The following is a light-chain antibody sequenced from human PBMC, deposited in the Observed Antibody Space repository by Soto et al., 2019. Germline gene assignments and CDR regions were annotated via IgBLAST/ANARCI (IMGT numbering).Light chain of an antibody. Sequence: DIQMTQSPSTLSASVGDRVTITCRASQSISDWLAWYQQKPGKAPKLLIYDISNLEIGVPSRFSGSGSGTEFTLTISGLQPDDFATYYCQQLNSYLLTFGGGTKVDI. CDR3: QQLNSYLLT. CDR1: QSISDW. CDR2: DIS. J-gene: IGKJ4*01. V-gene: IGKV1-5*01.